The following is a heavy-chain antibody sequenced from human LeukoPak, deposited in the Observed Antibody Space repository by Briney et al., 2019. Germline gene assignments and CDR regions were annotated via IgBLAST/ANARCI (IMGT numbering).Heavy chain of an antibody. Sequence: GGSLRLSCAASGFTFSSYSMNWVRQAPGKGLEWVSSISSSSSYIYYADSVKGRFTISRDNAKNSLYLQMNSLGAEDTAVYYCARDMSLGATAFDIWGQGTMVTVSS. J-gene: IGHJ3*02. CDR1: GFTFSSYS. V-gene: IGHV3-21*01. D-gene: IGHD1-26*01. CDR2: ISSSSSYI. CDR3: ARDMSLGATAFDI.